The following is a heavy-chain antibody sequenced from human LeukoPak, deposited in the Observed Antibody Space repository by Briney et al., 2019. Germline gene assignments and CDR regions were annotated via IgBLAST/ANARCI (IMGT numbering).Heavy chain of an antibody. J-gene: IGHJ3*02. V-gene: IGHV3-23*01. CDR3: ARPGKRGSFDAFDI. CDR2: ISGSGGRT. Sequence: SGGSLRLSCAASGFPFSSYAMSWVRQAPGKGLEWVSAISGSGGRTYYPDSVKGRFTISRDNSKNTLYLQMNSLRAEDTAVYYCARPGKRGSFDAFDIWGQGTMVTVSS. CDR1: GFPFSSYA. D-gene: IGHD1-26*01.